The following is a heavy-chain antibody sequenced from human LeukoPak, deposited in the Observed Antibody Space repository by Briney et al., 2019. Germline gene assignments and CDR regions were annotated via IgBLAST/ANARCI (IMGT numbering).Heavy chain of an antibody. CDR1: GIAFSDVW. CDR2: ISSSGSTI. J-gene: IGHJ4*02. V-gene: IGHV3-11*04. CDR3: ARGHYYDSSGYPLGY. D-gene: IGHD3-22*01. Sequence: GGSLRLSCAASGIAFSDVWMTWVRQAPGKGLEWVSYISSSGSTIYYADSVKGRFTISRDNAKNSLYLQMNSLRAEDTAVYYCARGHYYDSSGYPLGYWGQGTLVTVSS.